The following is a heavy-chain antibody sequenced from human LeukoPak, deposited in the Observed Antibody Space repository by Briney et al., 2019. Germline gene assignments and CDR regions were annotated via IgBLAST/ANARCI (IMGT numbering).Heavy chain of an antibody. D-gene: IGHD6-19*01. Sequence: HPGESLRLSCAASGFTFSNYAMHWVRQAPGKGLEWVAVISYDGSNQEYADSVKGLFIISRDNSKATLYLQMNLLRTEDTALYYCARERGSGWYYLDYWGQGALVTVPS. CDR1: GFTFSNYA. J-gene: IGHJ4*02. V-gene: IGHV3-30*04. CDR2: ISYDGSNQ. CDR3: ARERGSGWYYLDY.